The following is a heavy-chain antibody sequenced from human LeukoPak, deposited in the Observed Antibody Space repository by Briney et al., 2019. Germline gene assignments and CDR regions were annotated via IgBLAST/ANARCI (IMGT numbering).Heavy chain of an antibody. CDR1: GGSMNTYY. D-gene: IGHD4-23*01. CDR3: ARETGGNSNY. Sequence: PSETLSLTCTVSGGSMNTYYWSWIRQPPGNRLEWIGCIYYTGNTNYNPSLRGRVTISVDTSKNQFSLRLSSVTAADTAIYYCARETGGNSNYWGPGTLVTVSS. J-gene: IGHJ4*02. CDR2: IYYTGNT. V-gene: IGHV4-59*01.